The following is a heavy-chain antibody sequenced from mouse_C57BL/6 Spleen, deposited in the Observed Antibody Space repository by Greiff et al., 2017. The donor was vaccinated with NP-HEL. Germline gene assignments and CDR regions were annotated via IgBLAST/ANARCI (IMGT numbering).Heavy chain of an antibody. V-gene: IGHV1-22*01. J-gene: IGHJ4*01. Sequence: VQLKQSGPELVKPGASVKMSCKASGYTFTDYNMHWVKQSHGKSLEWIGYINPNNGGTSYNQKFKGKATLTVNKSSRTAYMELRSLTSEDSVVYYCARMAPKDYAMDYWGQGTSVTVSS. CDR3: ARMAPKDYAMDY. CDR1: GYTFTDYN. CDR2: INPNNGGT.